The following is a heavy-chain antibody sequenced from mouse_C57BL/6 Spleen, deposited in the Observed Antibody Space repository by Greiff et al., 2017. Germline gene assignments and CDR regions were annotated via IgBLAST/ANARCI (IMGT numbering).Heavy chain of an antibody. CDR2: IDPEDGET. CDR1: GFNIKDYY. Sequence: EVQLQQSGAELVKPGASVKLSCTASGFNIKDYYMHWVKQRTEQGLEWIGRIDPEDGETKYAPQFQGKATITADTSSNTAYLQLSSLTSEDTAVYYCARTLFTTAGVDYWGQGTTLTVSS. V-gene: IGHV14-2*01. D-gene: IGHD1-2*01. CDR3: ARTLFTTAGVDY. J-gene: IGHJ2*01.